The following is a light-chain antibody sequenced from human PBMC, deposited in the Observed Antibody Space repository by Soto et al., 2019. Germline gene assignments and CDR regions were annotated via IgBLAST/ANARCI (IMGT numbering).Light chain of an antibody. V-gene: IGLV2-8*01. CDR2: EVS. J-gene: IGLJ2*01. Sequence: QSVLTQPPSASGSPGQSVTISCTGTSSDVGGYNYVSWYQQHPGKAPKLMIYEVSKWPAGVPNRFSGSKSGNTASLTVSGLQAEEEADYYCSSYAGSNNVVFGGGTKLTVL. CDR3: SSYAGSNNVV. CDR1: SSDVGGYNY.